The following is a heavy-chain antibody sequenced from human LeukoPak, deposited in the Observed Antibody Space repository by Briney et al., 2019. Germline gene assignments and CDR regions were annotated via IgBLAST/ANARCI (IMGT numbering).Heavy chain of an antibody. J-gene: IGHJ4*02. CDR2: INPNSGGT. D-gene: IGHD6-19*01. Sequence: ASVKVSCKASGYTFTGYYMHWVRQAPGRGLEWMGWINPNSGGTNYAQKFQGWVTMTRDTSISTAYMELSRLRSDDTAVYYCARGRGRGRIAVAGYFDYWGQGTLVTVSS. V-gene: IGHV1-2*04. CDR1: GYTFTGYY. CDR3: ARGRGRGRIAVAGYFDY.